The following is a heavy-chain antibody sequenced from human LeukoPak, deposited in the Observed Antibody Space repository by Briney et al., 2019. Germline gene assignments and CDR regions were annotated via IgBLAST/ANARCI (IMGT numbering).Heavy chain of an antibody. J-gene: IGHJ2*01. CDR2: IYYSGST. CDR1: GGSISSSSYY. CDR3: ARPLKYYYDSSGPLFDL. V-gene: IGHV4-39*01. D-gene: IGHD3-22*01. Sequence: PSETLSLTYTVSGGSISSSSYYWGWIRQPPGKGPEWIGSIYYSGSTYYNPSLKSRVTISVDTSKNQFSLKLSSVTAADTAVYYCARPLKYYYDSSGPLFDLWGRGTLVTVSS.